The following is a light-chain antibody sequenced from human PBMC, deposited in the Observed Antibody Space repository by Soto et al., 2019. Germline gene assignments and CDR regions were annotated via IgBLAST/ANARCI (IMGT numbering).Light chain of an antibody. J-gene: IGLJ2*01. CDR2: EVS. V-gene: IGLV2-14*01. CDR1: SSDVGAYNY. CDR3: SAYTSSSALI. Sequence: QAVVTQPASVSGSPGQSITISCTGTSSDVGAYNYVSWYQQHAGKAPKLMIYEVSNRPLGVSDRFSGSKSGNTASLTVSGLQAEDEAYYYCSAYTSSSALIFGGGTQLTVL.